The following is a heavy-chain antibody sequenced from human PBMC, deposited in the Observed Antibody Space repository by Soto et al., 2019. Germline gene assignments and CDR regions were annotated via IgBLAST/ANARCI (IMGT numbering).Heavy chain of an antibody. J-gene: IGHJ3*02. V-gene: IGHV4-59*01. CDR2: IYYSGST. Sequence: QVQLQESGPGLVKPSETLSLTCTVSGGSISSYYWSWIRQPPGKGLEWIGYIYYSGSTNYNPSLXGRVTISVDTXXNXFHXKLSSVTAADTAVYYCARAPRDYVWGSYRPDAFDIWGQGTMVTVSS. D-gene: IGHD3-16*02. CDR1: GGSISSYY. CDR3: ARAPRDYVWGSYRPDAFDI.